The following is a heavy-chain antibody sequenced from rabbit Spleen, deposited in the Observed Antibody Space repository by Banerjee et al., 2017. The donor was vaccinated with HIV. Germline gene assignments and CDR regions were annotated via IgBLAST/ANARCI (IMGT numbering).Heavy chain of an antibody. CDR1: GFSFSSGYY. CDR2: IGTGSGST. V-gene: IGHV1S45*01. CDR3: VRDYNDGWVLTRLDL. Sequence: QEQLEESGGRLVQPEGSLALTCKASGFSFSSGYYMYWVRQAPGKGLEWIGCIGTGSGSTWYASWAKGRFTISKTSSTTVTLQMTSLTVADTATYFCVRDYNDGWVLTRLDLWGPGTLVTVS. D-gene: IGHD4-1*01. J-gene: IGHJ3*01.